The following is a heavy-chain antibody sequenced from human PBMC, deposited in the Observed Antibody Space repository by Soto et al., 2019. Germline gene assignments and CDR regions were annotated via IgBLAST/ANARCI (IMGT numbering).Heavy chain of an antibody. CDR1: GFTFSSYG. Sequence: PGGSLRLSCAASGFTFSSYGMNWVRQAPGKGLEWDSYISSSSSTIYYADSVKGRFTISRDNAKNSLYLQMNSLRDEDTDVYYCVRDLYYYDSSGSHWGQGTLVTVSS. D-gene: IGHD3-22*01. CDR3: VRDLYYYDSSGSH. J-gene: IGHJ4*02. CDR2: ISSSSSTI. V-gene: IGHV3-48*02.